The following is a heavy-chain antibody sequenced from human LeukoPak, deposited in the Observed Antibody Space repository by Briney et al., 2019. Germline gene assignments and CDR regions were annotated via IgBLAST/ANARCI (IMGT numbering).Heavy chain of an antibody. Sequence: ASVKVSCKASGYTFTSYGISWVRQAPGQGLEWMGWISAYNGNTNYAQKLQGRVTMTTDTSTSTAYMELRSLRSDDTAVYYCARALAYSSSGCFDPWGQGTLVIVSS. CDR1: GYTFTSYG. CDR3: ARALAYSSSGCFDP. J-gene: IGHJ5*02. V-gene: IGHV1-18*01. CDR2: ISAYNGNT. D-gene: IGHD6-6*01.